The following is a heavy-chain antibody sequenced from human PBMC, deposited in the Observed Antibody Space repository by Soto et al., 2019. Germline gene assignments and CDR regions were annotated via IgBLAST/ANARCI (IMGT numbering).Heavy chain of an antibody. J-gene: IGHJ5*02. CDR1: GGSFSGYY. V-gene: IGHV4-34*01. Sequence: SETLSLTCAVYGGSFSGYYWSWIRQPPGKGLEWIGEINHSGSTNYNPSLKSRVTISVDTSKNQFSLKLSSVTAADTAVYYCARCSGRLLWFGNWFDPWGQGTLVTVSS. CDR2: INHSGST. D-gene: IGHD3-10*01. CDR3: ARCSGRLLWFGNWFDP.